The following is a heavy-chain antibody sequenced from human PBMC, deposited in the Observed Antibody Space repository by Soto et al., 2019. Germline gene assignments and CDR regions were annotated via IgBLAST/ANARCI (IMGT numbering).Heavy chain of an antibody. CDR2: IIPIFGTA. J-gene: IGHJ4*02. Sequence: SVKVSCKASGGTFSSYAISWVRQAPGQGLEWMGGIIPIFGTANYAQKFQGRVTITADESTSTAYMELSSLRSEDTAVYYCASPNCSSTSCYTGSVVYWGQGTLVTVSS. CDR1: GGTFSSYA. V-gene: IGHV1-69*13. D-gene: IGHD2-2*02. CDR3: ASPNCSSTSCYTGSVVY.